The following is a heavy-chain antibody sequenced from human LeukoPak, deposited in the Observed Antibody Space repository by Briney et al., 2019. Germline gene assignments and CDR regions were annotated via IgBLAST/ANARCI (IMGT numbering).Heavy chain of an antibody. CDR2: IIPFLGIT. CDR3: ARARRVRGVSPDYSWLDP. D-gene: IGHD3-10*01. J-gene: IGHJ5*02. V-gene: IGHV1-69*04. Sequence: ASVKVSCKASGDSFSSYGVNWVRQAPGQGLEWMGMIIPFLGITNYAQKFQGRVTIRADKSTSTAYMELSSLRSEDTAVYYCARARRVRGVSPDYSWLDPWGQGTPVTVSS. CDR1: GDSFSSYG.